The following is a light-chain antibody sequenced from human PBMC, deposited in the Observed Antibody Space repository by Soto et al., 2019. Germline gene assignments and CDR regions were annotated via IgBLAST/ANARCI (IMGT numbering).Light chain of an antibody. V-gene: IGLV1-40*01. J-gene: IGLJ3*02. CDR1: SSNIGAGYD. CDR2: GNS. CDR3: QSYDSSLSALV. Sequence: QSVLTQPPSVSGDPGQRVTISCTGSSSNIGAGYDVHWYQQLPGTAPKLLIYGNSNRPSGVPDRFSGSKSGTSASLAITGLQAEDEADYYCQSYDSSLSALVFGGGTQLTVL.